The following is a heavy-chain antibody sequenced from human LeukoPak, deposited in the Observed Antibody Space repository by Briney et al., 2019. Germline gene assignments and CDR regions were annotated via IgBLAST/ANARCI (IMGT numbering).Heavy chain of an antibody. Sequence: ASVKLSCKASGGTFSIYAISWVRQAPGQGLEWMGGIIPIFGTANYAPKFQGRATITANESPSTEYMDLSSLRSDDKAVYYCARDLKPQYYYDSSGYYYSASGAFDIWGQGTMVTVSS. CDR3: ARDLKPQYYYDSSGYYYSASGAFDI. J-gene: IGHJ3*02. D-gene: IGHD3-22*01. CDR2: IIPIFGTA. CDR1: GGTFSIYA. V-gene: IGHV1-69*13.